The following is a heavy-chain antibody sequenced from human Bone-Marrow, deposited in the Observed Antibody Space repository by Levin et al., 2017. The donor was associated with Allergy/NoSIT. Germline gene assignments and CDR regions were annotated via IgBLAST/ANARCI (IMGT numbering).Heavy chain of an antibody. D-gene: IGHD1-26*01. CDR2: ISGSGGST. CDR3: AKGTGGGSYSQYYFDY. J-gene: IGHJ4*02. V-gene: IGHV3-23*01. CDR1: GFTFSSYA. Sequence: SCAASGFTFSSYAMSWVRQAPGKGLEWVSAISGSGGSTYYADSVKGRFTISRDNSKNTLYLQMNSLRAEDTAVYYCAKGTGGGSYSQYYFDYWGQGTLVTVSS.